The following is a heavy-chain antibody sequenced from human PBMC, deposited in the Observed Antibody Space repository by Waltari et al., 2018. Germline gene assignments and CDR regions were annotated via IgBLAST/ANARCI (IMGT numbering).Heavy chain of an antibody. CDR1: GYTLAGLS. J-gene: IGHJ6*03. D-gene: IGHD6-13*01. V-gene: IGHV1-24*01. CDR2: LDRENGET. Sequence: QVQVEQSGSEVKRPGASVRVSCTDPGYTLAGLSIDWVRQVPAKGLEWMGRLDRENGETTYSQHFQGRITVTEDTSTNTAYMGLRTLVSDDTAVYFCHLTGRNIVLAGGTPSFYSYMDVWGRGTTVTVS. CDR3: HLTGRNIVLAGGTPSFYSYMDV.